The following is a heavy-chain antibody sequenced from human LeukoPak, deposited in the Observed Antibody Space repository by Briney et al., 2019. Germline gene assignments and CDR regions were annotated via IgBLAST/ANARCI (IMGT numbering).Heavy chain of an antibody. CDR2: MNPNCGGT. V-gene: IGHV1-2*02. D-gene: IGHD1-1*01. CDR1: GYTFTGHY. J-gene: IGHJ4*02. CDR3: AREGVDWNHSVYYFDY. Sequence: ASVKVSCKASGYTFTGHYMHWVRQAPGQGLEWMGWMNPNCGGTNYAQKFHGRVTITRDTPISTAYMELSRLRSDDTAVYYCAREGVDWNHSVYYFDYWGQGTLVTVSS.